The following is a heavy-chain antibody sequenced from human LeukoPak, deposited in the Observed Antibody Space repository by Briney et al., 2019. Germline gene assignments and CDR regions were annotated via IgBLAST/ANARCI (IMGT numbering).Heavy chain of an antibody. Sequence: GGSLRLSCAASGFTVSSNYMSWVRQAPGKGLEWVSVIYSGGSTYYADSVKGRFTISRDNSKNTMYLQMNSLRAEDTAVYYCARDQGGNNWFDPWGQGTLVTVSS. CDR2: IYSGGST. CDR1: GFTVSSNY. D-gene: IGHD3-16*01. V-gene: IGHV3-66*01. J-gene: IGHJ5*02. CDR3: ARDQGGNNWFDP.